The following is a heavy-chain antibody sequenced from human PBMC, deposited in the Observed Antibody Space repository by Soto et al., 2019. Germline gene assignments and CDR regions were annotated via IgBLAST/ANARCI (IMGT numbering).Heavy chain of an antibody. D-gene: IGHD3-3*01. Sequence: RSLTCTVSGXSVSSGSYYWSWIRQPPGKGLEWIGYIFYSGSTTYNPSLKSRVTISVDTSKNQFSLKLTSVTAADTAVYYCARRGQRGFFDYWGQGTRVTVSS. V-gene: IGHV4-61*01. CDR1: GXSVSSGSYY. CDR3: ARRGQRGFFDY. J-gene: IGHJ4*02. CDR2: IFYSGST.